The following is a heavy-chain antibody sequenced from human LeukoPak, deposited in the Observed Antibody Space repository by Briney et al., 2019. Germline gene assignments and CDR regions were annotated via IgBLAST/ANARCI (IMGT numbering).Heavy chain of an antibody. J-gene: IGHJ5*02. D-gene: IGHD2-2*01. CDR2: ISTYTGNT. Sequence: ASVKVSCKASGYTFTSYGISWVRQAPGQGLEWMGWISTYTGNTKYAQRFQGRVIMTTDTSTSTAYMELRSLRSDDTAVYCARDFWVRHSAPAPKDLWGQGTLVTVSS. CDR1: GYTFTSYG. CDR3: ARDFWVRHSAPAPKDL. V-gene: IGHV1-18*01.